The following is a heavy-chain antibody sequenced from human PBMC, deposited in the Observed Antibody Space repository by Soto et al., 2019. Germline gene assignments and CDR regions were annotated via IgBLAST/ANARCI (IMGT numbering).Heavy chain of an antibody. D-gene: IGHD3-22*01. V-gene: IGHV3-73*02. CDR1: GFTFSGSA. Sequence: VQLVESGGGLVQPGGSLKLSCAASGFTFSGSAMHWVRQASGKGLEWVGRIRSKANSYATAYAASVKGRFTISRDDSKNTAYLQMNSLKTEDTAVYYCTRLYDSSGHWGQGTLVTVSS. J-gene: IGHJ4*02. CDR2: IRSKANSYAT. CDR3: TRLYDSSGH.